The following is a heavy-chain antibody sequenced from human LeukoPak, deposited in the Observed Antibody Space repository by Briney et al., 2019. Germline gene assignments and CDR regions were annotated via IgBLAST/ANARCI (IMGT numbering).Heavy chain of an antibody. D-gene: IGHD6-19*01. Sequence: GGSLRLSCAASGFTFSDYYMCWIREAPGKGPEWISYISSGSSYAVYADSVKGRFTISRDNAEDSLYLQMNSLRVEDTAVYYCARDQDNSGVPAPDSWGQGTLVSVSS. V-gene: IGHV3-11*05. CDR1: GFTFSDYY. CDR3: ARDQDNSGVPAPDS. CDR2: ISSGSSYA. J-gene: IGHJ4*02.